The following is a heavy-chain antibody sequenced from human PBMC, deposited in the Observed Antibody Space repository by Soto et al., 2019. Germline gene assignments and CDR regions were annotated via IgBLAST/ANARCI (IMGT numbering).Heavy chain of an antibody. CDR2: IHFSGGS. CDR1: VGSIGSGNYY. CDR3: ARRAHGFDGYLDS. V-gene: IGHV4-31*03. D-gene: IGHD3-16*02. J-gene: IGHJ4*02. Sequence: SDTLSLTCTVSVGSIGSGNYYWIWVRHVPGKALEWIGYIHFSGGSYYPPSLHSRVVISLDASNNRFSLHLGSLLASDSAVYCCARRAHGFDGYLDSWGQGAPVTVSS.